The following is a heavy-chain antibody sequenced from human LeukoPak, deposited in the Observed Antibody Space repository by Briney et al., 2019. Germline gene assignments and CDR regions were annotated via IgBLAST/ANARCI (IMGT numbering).Heavy chain of an antibody. CDR1: GYTFTDYY. V-gene: IGHV1-2*02. D-gene: IGHD3-22*01. CDR2: INPNTGDT. J-gene: IGHJ4*02. CDR3: ARGLESYDSSTYPVLSS. Sequence: ASVKVSCKASGYTFTDYYIHYVRQALGQGLEWMGWINPNTGDTKYAQKFQGRVTMTRDTSISTAYMELSRLRSDDTTVYYCARGLESYDSSTYPVLSSWGQGTLVTVSS.